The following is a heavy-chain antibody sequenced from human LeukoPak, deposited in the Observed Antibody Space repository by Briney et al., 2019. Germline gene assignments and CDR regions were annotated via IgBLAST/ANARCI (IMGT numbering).Heavy chain of an antibody. CDR1: GGSFSGYY. D-gene: IGHD3-22*01. Sequence: PLETLSLTGAVYGGSFSGYYWSWIRQPPGKGLEWIGEINHSGSTNYNPSLKSRVTISVDTSKNQFSLKLSSVTAADTAVYYCARGSGYYDSSGYPHYDYWGQGTLVTVSS. CDR2: INHSGST. J-gene: IGHJ4*02. V-gene: IGHV4-34*01. CDR3: ARGSGYYDSSGYPHYDY.